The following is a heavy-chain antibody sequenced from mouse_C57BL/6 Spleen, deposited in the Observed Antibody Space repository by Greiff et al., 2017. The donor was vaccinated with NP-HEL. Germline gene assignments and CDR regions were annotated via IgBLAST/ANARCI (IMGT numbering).Heavy chain of an antibody. CDR2: IYPGSGNT. D-gene: IGHD1-1*01. J-gene: IGHJ4*01. CDR1: GYTFTDYY. V-gene: IGHV1-76*01. CDR3: AKGVVADYAMDY. Sequence: VKLQQSGAELVRPGASVKLSCKASGYTFTDYYIHWVKQRPGQGLEWIARIYPGSGNTYYNENFKGKATLTAEKSSSTAYMQLSSLTSEDSAVYFCAKGVVADYAMDYWGQGTSVTVSS.